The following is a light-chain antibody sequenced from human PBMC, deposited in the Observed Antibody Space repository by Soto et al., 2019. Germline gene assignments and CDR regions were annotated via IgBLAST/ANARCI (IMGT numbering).Light chain of an antibody. CDR3: SSYTSGSSHYV. CDR2: EVT. CDR1: SSDVGAYNY. V-gene: IGLV2-14*01. Sequence: QSVLTQPASVSGSPGQSITISCTGTSSDVGAYNYVSWYQHHPGKAPKLMIYEVTNRPSGVSNRFSGSKSGNTASLTISGLQAEDEADYHCSSYTSGSSHYVFGTGTKLTVL. J-gene: IGLJ1*01.